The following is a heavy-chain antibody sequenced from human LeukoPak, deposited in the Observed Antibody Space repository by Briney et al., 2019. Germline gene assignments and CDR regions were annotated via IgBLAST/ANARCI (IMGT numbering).Heavy chain of an antibody. J-gene: IGHJ1*01. V-gene: IGHV3-23*01. D-gene: IGHD6-13*01. CDR3: AKNIAAAFFAEYFQH. CDR1: GFTFSSYG. CDR2: ISGSGGST. Sequence: GGSLRLSCAASGFTFSSYGMHWVRQAPGKGLGWVSAISGSGGSTYYADSVKGRFTISRDNSKNTLYLQMNSLRAEDTAVYYCAKNIAAAFFAEYFQHWGQGTLVTVSS.